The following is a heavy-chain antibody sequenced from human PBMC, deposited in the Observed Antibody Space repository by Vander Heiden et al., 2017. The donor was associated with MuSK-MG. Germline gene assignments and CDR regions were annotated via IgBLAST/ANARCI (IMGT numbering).Heavy chain of an antibody. CDR3: AKDSPGGFLGQVGIDY. V-gene: IGHV3-23*01. Sequence: EVQLLESGGGLVQPGGSLRLSCAASGFTSSSYAMSWVRQAPGEGLEWVSAISGSGGSTYYADSVKGRFTISRDNSKNTLYLQMNSLRAEDTAVYYCAKDSPGGFLGQVGIDYWGQGTLVTVSS. CDR1: GFTSSSYA. J-gene: IGHJ4*02. CDR2: ISGSGGST. D-gene: IGHD3-3*01.